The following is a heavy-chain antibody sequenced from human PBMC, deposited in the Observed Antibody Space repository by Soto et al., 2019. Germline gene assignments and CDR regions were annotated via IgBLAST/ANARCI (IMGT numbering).Heavy chain of an antibody. D-gene: IGHD1-20*01. CDR3: ARVPTIRITGTTTNWFDP. J-gene: IGHJ5*02. Sequence: QVHLVQSGAEVKKPGASVKVSCKASGYSFSTYDINWVRQAPGQGLEWMGWMNPSAGTTGSAQKVQGRFTMTWDTSKSTAYMELSSLTSEDTAVYYCARVPTIRITGTTTNWFDPWGQGTLVTVSS. CDR1: GYSFSTYD. CDR2: MNPSAGTT. V-gene: IGHV1-8*02.